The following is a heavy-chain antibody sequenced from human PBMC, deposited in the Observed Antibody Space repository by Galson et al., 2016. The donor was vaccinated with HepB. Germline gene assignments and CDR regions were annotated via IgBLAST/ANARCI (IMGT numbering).Heavy chain of an antibody. V-gene: IGHV1-46*01. CDR3: ARNAMYCSSISCSTYYFDY. CDR2: INPSGGST. J-gene: IGHJ4*02. Sequence: SVKVSCKASGYTFTSYYMHWVRQAPGQVLEWMGIINPSGGSTSYAQKFQGRVTMTRDASTSTVYMELSSLRSEDTAVYYCARNAMYCSSISCSTYYFDYWGQGTLVTVSS. D-gene: IGHD2-2*01. CDR1: GYTFTSYY.